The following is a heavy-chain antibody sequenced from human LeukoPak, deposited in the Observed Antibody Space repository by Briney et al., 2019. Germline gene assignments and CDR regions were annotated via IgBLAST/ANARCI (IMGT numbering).Heavy chain of an antibody. CDR3: ARDGASGYDLRLFDY. Sequence: ASVKVSCKAPGYTFTGYYMHWVRQAPGQGLEWMGWINPNSGGTNYAQKFQGRVTMTRDTSISTAYMELSRLRSDDTAVYYCARDGASGYDLRLFDYWGQGTLVTVSS. CDR1: GYTFTGYY. V-gene: IGHV1-2*02. D-gene: IGHD5-12*01. CDR2: INPNSGGT. J-gene: IGHJ4*02.